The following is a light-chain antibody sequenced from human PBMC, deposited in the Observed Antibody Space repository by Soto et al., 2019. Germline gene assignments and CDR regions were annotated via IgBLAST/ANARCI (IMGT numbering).Light chain of an antibody. CDR1: QSVLYSSNNKDY. CDR3: QQYYSTPRT. J-gene: IGKJ1*01. V-gene: IGKV4-1*01. CDR2: WAS. Sequence: IVMTQSPDSLAVSLGERATINCKSSQSVLYSSNNKDYLAWYQQKPGQPPKLLIYWASTRESGVPDRFSGSGSGTDFTLTISSLQAEDVAVYYCQQYYSTPRTFGKGTKVDIK.